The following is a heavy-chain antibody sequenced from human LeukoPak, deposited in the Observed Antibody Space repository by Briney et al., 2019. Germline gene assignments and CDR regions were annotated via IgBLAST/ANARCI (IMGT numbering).Heavy chain of an antibody. Sequence: GRSLRLSCAASGFTFSSYAMHWVRQAPGKGLEWVAVISYDGSNKYYADSVKGRFTISRDNAKNSLYLQMNSLRAEDTAVYYCASGWEAIDYWGQGTLVTVSS. CDR2: ISYDGSNK. J-gene: IGHJ4*02. CDR3: ASGWEAIDY. CDR1: GFTFSSYA. D-gene: IGHD1-26*01. V-gene: IGHV3-30-3*01.